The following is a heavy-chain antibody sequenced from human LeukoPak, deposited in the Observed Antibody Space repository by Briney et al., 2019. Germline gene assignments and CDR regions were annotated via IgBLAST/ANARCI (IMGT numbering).Heavy chain of an antibody. CDR3: ARDQAGEQPWFDP. CDR1: GGTFSSYA. CDR2: IIPIFGTA. Sequence: ASVKVSCKASGGTFSSYAISWVRQAPGQGLERMGGIIPIFGTANYAQKFQGRVTITADKSTSTAYMELSSLRSEDTAVYYCARDQAGEQPWFDPWGQGTLVTVSS. D-gene: IGHD1/OR15-1a*01. V-gene: IGHV1-69*06. J-gene: IGHJ5*02.